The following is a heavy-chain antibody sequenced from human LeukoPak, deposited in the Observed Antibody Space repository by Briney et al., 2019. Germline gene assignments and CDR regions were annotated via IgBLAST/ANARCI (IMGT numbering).Heavy chain of an antibody. J-gene: IGHJ4*02. D-gene: IGHD6-19*01. CDR1: GGSISSGSYY. V-gene: IGHV4-61*02. Sequence: SETLSLTCTVSGGSISSGSYYWSWIRQPAGKGLEWIGRIYTSGSTNYNPSLKSRVTISLDTSKNQFSLKLTSVTAADTAVYYCASDKGASGWGLGYWGQGTLVTVSS. CDR2: IYTSGST. CDR3: ASDKGASGWGLGY.